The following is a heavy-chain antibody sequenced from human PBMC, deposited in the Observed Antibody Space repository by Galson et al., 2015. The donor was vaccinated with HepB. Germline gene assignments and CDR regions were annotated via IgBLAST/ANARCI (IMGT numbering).Heavy chain of an antibody. CDR3: ARVGGRVPTYRYCSSTSCYPGGWFDP. Sequence: CAISGDSVSSDSAAWIWIRQSPSRGLEWLGRTYYRSKWYYDFALSVKSRIIINADTSKNQFSLKLSSVTAADTAVYYCARVGGRVPTYRYCSSTSCYPGGWFDPWGQGTLVTVSS. J-gene: IGHJ5*02. D-gene: IGHD2-2*01. CDR1: GDSVSSDSAA. V-gene: IGHV6-1*01. CDR2: TYYRSKWYY.